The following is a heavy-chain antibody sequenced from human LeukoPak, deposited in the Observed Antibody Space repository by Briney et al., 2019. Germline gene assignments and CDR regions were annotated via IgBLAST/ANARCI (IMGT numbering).Heavy chain of an antibody. CDR3: ARVVRGYSYYYFDY. CDR2: IYSGGST. V-gene: IGHV3-66*01. CDR1: GFTVSSNY. J-gene: IGHJ4*02. D-gene: IGHD5-18*01. Sequence: GGSLRLSCAASGFTVSSNYMSWVRQAPGKGLEWVSVIYSGGSTYYADSVKGRFTISRDNSKNTLYLQMNSLRAEDTAVYYCARVVRGYSYYYFDYWGQGTLVTVSS.